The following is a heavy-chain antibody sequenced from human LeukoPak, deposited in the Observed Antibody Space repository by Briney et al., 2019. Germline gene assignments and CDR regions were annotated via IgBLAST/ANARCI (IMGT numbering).Heavy chain of an antibody. CDR1: GYTFTSYA. Sequence: RASVKVSCKASGYTFTSYAMHWVRQAPGQRLEWMGWINAGNGNTKYSQKFQGRVTITRDTSASTAYMEPSSLRSEDTAVYYCARAKGYYYGSGSYLGMDVWGKGTTVTVSS. CDR3: ARAKGYYYGSGSYLGMDV. V-gene: IGHV1-3*01. D-gene: IGHD3-10*01. J-gene: IGHJ6*04. CDR2: INAGNGNT.